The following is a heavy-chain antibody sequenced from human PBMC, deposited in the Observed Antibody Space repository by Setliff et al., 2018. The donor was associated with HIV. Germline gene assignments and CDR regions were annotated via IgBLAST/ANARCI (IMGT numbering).Heavy chain of an antibody. V-gene: IGHV4-4*07. D-gene: IGHD3-10*01. CDR3: ARHSGVASPNWFDP. CDR1: GGSISSYY. Sequence: SETLSLTCTVSGGSISSYYWSWIRQPAGKGLEWIGRIYTSGSTNYNPSLKSRVTISVDTSKNQFSLKLSSVTAADTAVYYCARHSGVASPNWFDPWGQGTLVTVSS. J-gene: IGHJ5*02. CDR2: IYTSGST.